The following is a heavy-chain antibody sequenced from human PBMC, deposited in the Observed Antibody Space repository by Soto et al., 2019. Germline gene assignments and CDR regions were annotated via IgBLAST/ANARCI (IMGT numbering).Heavy chain of an antibody. Sequence: SETLSLTCTVSGGSISSGGYYWSWIRQHPGKGLEWIGYIYYSGSTYYNPSLKSRVTISVDTSKNQFSLKLSSVTAADTAVYYCARGGFDELVXFDYWGQGTLVTVSS. CDR2: IYYSGST. CDR3: ARGGFDELVXFDY. D-gene: IGHD1-26*01. V-gene: IGHV4-31*03. CDR1: GGSISSGGYY. J-gene: IGHJ4*02.